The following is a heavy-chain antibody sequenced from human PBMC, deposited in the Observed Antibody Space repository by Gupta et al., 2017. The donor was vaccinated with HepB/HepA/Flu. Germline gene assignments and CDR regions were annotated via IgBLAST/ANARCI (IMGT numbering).Heavy chain of an antibody. CDR1: GFTFSNYW. V-gene: IGHV3-7*01. CDR2: IKTDGSET. CDR3: VREDYYYTSASPPGY. J-gene: IGHJ4*02. Sequence: EVQLVESGGGLVQWGGSLRLSCAASGFTFSNYWMSWVRQAPGKGLEWVADIKTDGSETNYVVAFNDRFTISRDNAKNSVYLQMNTTTVEDKAVYYCVREDYYYTSASPPGYCVLVTLVTVS. D-gene: IGHD3-3*01.